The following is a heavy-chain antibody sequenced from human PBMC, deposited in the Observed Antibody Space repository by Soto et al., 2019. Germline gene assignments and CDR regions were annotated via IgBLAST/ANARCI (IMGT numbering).Heavy chain of an antibody. D-gene: IGHD6-19*01. Sequence: ASVKVSCKASGFTFTSSAVQWVRQARGQRLEWIGWIVVGSGNTNYAQKFQERVTITRDMSTSTAYMELSSLRSEDTAVYYCAADLRVSSGWSTHFDYWGQGTLVTVS. CDR2: IVVGSGNT. J-gene: IGHJ4*02. CDR3: AADLRVSSGWSTHFDY. V-gene: IGHV1-58*01. CDR1: GFTFTSSA.